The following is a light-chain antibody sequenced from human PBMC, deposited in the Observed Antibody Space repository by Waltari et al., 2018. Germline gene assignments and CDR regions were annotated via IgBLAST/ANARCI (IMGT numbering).Light chain of an antibody. CDR2: EPS. J-gene: IGKJ4*01. CDR3: QQRANWPPLT. V-gene: IGKV3-11*01. CDR1: QSVYTF. Sequence: EIVLTQSPGTLSLSPGERATLSCRTSQSVYTFLAWYQQKPGQPPRLLIYEPSKRATGTPARFSGSGSGTDFTLTISSLEPEDSAVYYCQQRANWPPLTFGGGTKVEI.